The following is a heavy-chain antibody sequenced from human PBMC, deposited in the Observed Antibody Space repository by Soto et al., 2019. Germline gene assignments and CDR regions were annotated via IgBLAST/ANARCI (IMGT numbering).Heavy chain of an antibody. Sequence: QVQLVQSGAVVKKPGSSVEVSCKASGGTFNGYGISWVRQAPGQGLEWMGGTVPVFDTSKYAPRFQGRVMITADKSTSTAYMELSSVTSEDTAIYFCARGVSNSGAYYTGPSAYDLWGQGTLVIVSS. CDR2: TVPVFDTS. V-gene: IGHV1-69*06. CDR3: ARGVSNSGAYYTGPSAYDL. J-gene: IGHJ3*01. CDR1: GGTFNGYG. D-gene: IGHD3-10*01.